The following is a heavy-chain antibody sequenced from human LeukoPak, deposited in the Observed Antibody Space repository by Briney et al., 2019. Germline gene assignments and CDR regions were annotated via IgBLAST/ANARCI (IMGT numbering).Heavy chain of an antibody. CDR1: GGTFSSYA. V-gene: IGHV1-69*06. J-gene: IGHJ4*02. Sequence: SVKVSCKASGGTFSSYAISWVRQAPGQGLEWMGRIIPIFGTANYAQKFQGRVTITADKSTSTASMELSSLRSEDTAVYYCAKNYRSYRYIFDFWGQGTLVTVSS. CDR3: AKNYRSYRYIFDF. CDR2: IIPIFGTA. D-gene: IGHD3-16*02.